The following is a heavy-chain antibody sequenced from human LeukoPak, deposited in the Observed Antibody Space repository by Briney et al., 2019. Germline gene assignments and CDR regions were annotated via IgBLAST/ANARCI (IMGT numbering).Heavy chain of an antibody. V-gene: IGHV1-24*01. CDR3: AKDKAMVTFGEDY. D-gene: IGHD5-18*01. CDR2: FDPEDGET. Sequence: PSVKVSCKVSGYTLTELSMHWVRQAPGKGLEWMGGFDPEDGETIYAQKFQGRVTMTEDTSTDTAYMELSSLRAEDTAVYYCAKDKAMVTFGEDYWGQGTLVTVSS. CDR1: GYTLTELS. J-gene: IGHJ4*02.